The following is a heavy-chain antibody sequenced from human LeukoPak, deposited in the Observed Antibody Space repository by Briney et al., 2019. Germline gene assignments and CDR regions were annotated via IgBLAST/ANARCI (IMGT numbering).Heavy chain of an antibody. CDR1: GYTFTSNY. J-gene: IGHJ6*03. Sequence: ASVKVSCKAFGYTFTSNYMHWVRQAPGQGPEWMGVISPSGGSTTYAQKFQGRVTLTRDMSTSTDYLELSSLRSEDTAVYYCARDIGGRGYDFWSGYYYYYYMDVWGKGTTVTVSS. CDR3: ARDIGGRGYDFWSGYYYYYYMDV. D-gene: IGHD3-3*01. V-gene: IGHV1-46*01. CDR2: ISPSGGST.